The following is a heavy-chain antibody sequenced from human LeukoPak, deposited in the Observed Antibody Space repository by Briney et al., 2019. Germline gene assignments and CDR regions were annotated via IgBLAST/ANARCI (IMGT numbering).Heavy chain of an antibody. CDR2: INHSGST. J-gene: IGHJ4*02. D-gene: IGHD5-24*01. CDR3: ARVERAVDADY. Sequence: SETLSLTCAVYGGSFSGYYWSWIRQPPGEGLEWIGEINHSGSTNYNPSLKSRVTISVDTSKNQFSLKLSSVTAADTAVYYCARVERAVDADYWGQGTLVTVSS. V-gene: IGHV4-34*01. CDR1: GGSFSGYY.